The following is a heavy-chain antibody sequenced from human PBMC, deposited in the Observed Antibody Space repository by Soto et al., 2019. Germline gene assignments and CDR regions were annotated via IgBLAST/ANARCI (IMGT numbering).Heavy chain of an antibody. Sequence: EVQLLESGGGLVQPGGSLRLSCAASGFTFGNYAMSWVRQAPRKGLEWVSAISGRGGSTFYADSVKGRFTISRDNSKNTLYLLLNSLRAEDTAIYYCARRLPHDYGFDYSGHGTLVTVSS. CDR1: GFTFGNYA. V-gene: IGHV3-23*01. CDR2: ISGRGGST. D-gene: IGHD4-17*01. CDR3: ARRLPHDYGFDY. J-gene: IGHJ4*01.